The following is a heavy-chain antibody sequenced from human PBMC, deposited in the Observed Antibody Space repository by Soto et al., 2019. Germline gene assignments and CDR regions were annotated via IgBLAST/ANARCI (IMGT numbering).Heavy chain of an antibody. D-gene: IGHD3-9*01. CDR1: GFTFSSYG. CDR3: ARDDAGPYYDILTGFFDY. CDR2: IWYDGSNK. J-gene: IGHJ4*02. V-gene: IGHV3-33*01. Sequence: PGGSLRLSCAASGFTFSSYGMHWVRQAPGKGLEWVAVIWYDGSNKYYADSVKGRFTISRDNSKNTLYLQMNSLRAEDTAVYYCARDDAGPYYDILTGFFDYWGQGTLVTVSS.